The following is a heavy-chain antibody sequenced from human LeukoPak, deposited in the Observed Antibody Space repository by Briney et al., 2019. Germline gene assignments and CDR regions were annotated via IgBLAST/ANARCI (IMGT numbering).Heavy chain of an antibody. D-gene: IGHD3-10*01. J-gene: IGHJ5*02. CDR1: GFNLRSYE. Sequence: GGSLRLSCAASGFNLRSYEMNWVRQAPGKGLEWVSFISSSGTTPYYADSVKGRFTISRDNAKNSLYLQMNSLRAEDAAVYYCARPLKYYYGSETYFWFDPWGQGTLVTVSS. CDR3: ARPLKYYYGSETYFWFDP. V-gene: IGHV3-48*03. CDR2: ISSSGTTP.